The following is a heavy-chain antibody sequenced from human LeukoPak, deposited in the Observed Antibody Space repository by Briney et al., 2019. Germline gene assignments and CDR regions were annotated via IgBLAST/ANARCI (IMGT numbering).Heavy chain of an antibody. CDR2: ISSSGSTI. CDR3: ARDPYSGGYGAYYYYYMDV. V-gene: IGHV3-48*03. J-gene: IGHJ6*03. CDR1: GFTFSSYE. Sequence: RGSLRLSCAASGFTFSSYEMNWVRQAPGKGLEWVSYISSSGSTIYYADSVKGRFTISRDNAKNSLYLQMNSLRDEDTAVYYCARDPYSGGYGAYYYYYMDVWGKGTTVTVSS. D-gene: IGHD6-19*01.